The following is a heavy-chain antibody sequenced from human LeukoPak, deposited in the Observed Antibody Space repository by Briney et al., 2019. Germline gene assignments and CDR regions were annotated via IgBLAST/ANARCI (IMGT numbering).Heavy chain of an antibody. CDR2: INQSGST. Sequence: SETLSLTCAVYGGSFSNNYWSWIRQPPGKGLEWIGEINQSGSTNYNPSLKSRVTISVDTSKNQFSLKLSSVTAADTAVYYCAGWRPAELENAFDIWGQGTMVTVSS. CDR3: AGWRPAELENAFDI. V-gene: IGHV4-34*01. J-gene: IGHJ3*02. CDR1: GGSFSNNY. D-gene: IGHD6-13*01.